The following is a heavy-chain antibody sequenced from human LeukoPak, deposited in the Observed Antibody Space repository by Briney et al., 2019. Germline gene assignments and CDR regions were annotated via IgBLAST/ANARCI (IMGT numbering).Heavy chain of an antibody. Sequence: GGSLRLSCAASGFTFSSYWMHWVRQAPGEGLVWVSRINSDGSTTNYADSVKGRFTISRDNAMNSLYLQMNRLRAEDTALYYCARESNLGDWGQGTLVTVSS. CDR2: INSDGSTT. CDR3: ARESNLGD. V-gene: IGHV3-74*01. D-gene: IGHD3-16*01. J-gene: IGHJ4*02. CDR1: GFTFSSYW.